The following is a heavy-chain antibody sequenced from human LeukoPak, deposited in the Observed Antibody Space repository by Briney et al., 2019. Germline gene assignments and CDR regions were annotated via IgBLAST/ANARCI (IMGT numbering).Heavy chain of an antibody. Sequence: GRSLRLSCVASGFTFSSYGMHWVRQAPGKGLEWVSAISGSGGSTYYADSVKGRFTISRDNSKNTLYLQMNSLRAEDTAVYYCVSGGSGYFNFDYWGQGTLVTVSS. D-gene: IGHD3-3*01. CDR1: GFTFSSYG. CDR2: ISGSGGST. CDR3: VSGGSGYFNFDY. J-gene: IGHJ4*02. V-gene: IGHV3-23*01.